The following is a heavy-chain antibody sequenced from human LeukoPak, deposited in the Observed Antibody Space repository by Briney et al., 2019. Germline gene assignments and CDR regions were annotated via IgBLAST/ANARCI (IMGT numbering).Heavy chain of an antibody. J-gene: IGHJ4*02. Sequence: GASVKVSCKASGYTFTSYYMHWVRQAPGQGLEWMGWINTNTGNPTYAQGFTGRFVFSLDTSVSTAYLQISSLKAEDTAVYYCARGSRGNIAAAGHFDYWGQGTLVTVSS. CDR1: GYTFTSYY. V-gene: IGHV7-4-1*02. CDR3: ARGSRGNIAAAGHFDY. CDR2: INTNTGNP. D-gene: IGHD6-13*01.